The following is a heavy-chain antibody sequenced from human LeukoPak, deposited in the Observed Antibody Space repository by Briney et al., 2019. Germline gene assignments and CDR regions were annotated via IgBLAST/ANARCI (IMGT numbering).Heavy chain of an antibody. Sequence: PSETLSLTCAVYGGSFSGYYWSWIRQHPGKGLEWIGYIYYSGSTYYNPSLKSRVTISVDTSKNQFSLKLSSVTAADTAVYYCARAHSGNPSLFDYWGQGTLVTVSS. CDR1: GGSFSGYY. J-gene: IGHJ4*02. D-gene: IGHD1-26*01. CDR2: IYYSGST. CDR3: ARAHSGNPSLFDY. V-gene: IGHV4-31*11.